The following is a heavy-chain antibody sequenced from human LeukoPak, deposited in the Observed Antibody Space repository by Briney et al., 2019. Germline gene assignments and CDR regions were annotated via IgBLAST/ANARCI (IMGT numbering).Heavy chain of an antibody. J-gene: IGHJ4*02. CDR1: GFTFSSYG. V-gene: IGHV3-23*01. CDR2: ISGSGGST. Sequence: GGSLRLSCAASGFTFSSYGMSWVRQAPGKGLEWVSAISGSGGSTYYADSVEGRFTISRDNSKNTLYLQMNSLRAEDTAVYYCAKGATVMVRGVYFDYWGQGTLVTVSS. D-gene: IGHD3-10*01. CDR3: AKGATVMVRGVYFDY.